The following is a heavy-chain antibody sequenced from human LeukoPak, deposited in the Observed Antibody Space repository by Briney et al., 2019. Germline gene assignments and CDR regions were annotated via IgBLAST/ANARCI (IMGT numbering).Heavy chain of an antibody. V-gene: IGHV3-64*01. J-gene: IGHJ3*01. CDR2: ISGNGRNT. CDR1: GSTFTTYA. CDR3: ARVSSSGWYAFDF. Sequence: GGSLRLSCAASGSTFTTYAMFWVRQAPGKGLEYVSGISGNGRNTYYGNSVQGRFTISRDNSKNTLYLQMGSLRAEDMAIYYCARVSSSGWYAFDFWGQGTMVTVSS. D-gene: IGHD6-19*01.